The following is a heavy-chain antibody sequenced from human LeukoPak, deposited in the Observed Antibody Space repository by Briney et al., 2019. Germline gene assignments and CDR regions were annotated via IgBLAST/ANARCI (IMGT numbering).Heavy chain of an antibody. Sequence: GGSLRLSCAASGFTFSSYWTHWVRQAPGKGLVWVSRINSDGSYTGYGDSVKGRFTISRDNAKNTLYLQMNSLRAEDTAVYYCARGIGGATVTDSWGQGTLVTVSS. CDR1: GFTFSSYW. CDR2: INSDGSYT. D-gene: IGHD1-26*01. CDR3: ARGIGGATVTDS. V-gene: IGHV3-74*01. J-gene: IGHJ4*02.